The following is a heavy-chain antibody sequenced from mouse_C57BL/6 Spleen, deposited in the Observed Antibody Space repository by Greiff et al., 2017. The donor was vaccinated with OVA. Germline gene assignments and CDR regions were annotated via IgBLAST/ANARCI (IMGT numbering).Heavy chain of an antibody. CDR2: ISSGSSTI. D-gene: IGHD1-1*01. CDR1: GFTFSDYG. CDR3: ARAGYYGSSYYDFDY. V-gene: IGHV5-17*01. J-gene: IGHJ2*01. Sequence: EVKLMESGGGLVKPGGSLKLSCAASGFTFSDYGMHWVRQAPEKGLEWVAYISSGSSTIYYADTVKGRFTISRDNAKNTLFLQMTSLRSEDTAMYYCARAGYYGSSYYDFDYWGQGTTLTVSS.